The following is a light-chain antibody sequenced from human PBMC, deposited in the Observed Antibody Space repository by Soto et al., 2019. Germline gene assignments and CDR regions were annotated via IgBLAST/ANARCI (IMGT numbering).Light chain of an antibody. V-gene: IGKV1-5*01. CDR1: QSVGRW. J-gene: IGKJ4*02. Sequence: DIQMTQSPSTLSASVGDRLTITCRASQSVGRWLAWYQQKPGKAPRLLIHDASTLESGIPSRFSGSGSGTEFTLPITSLLLDEFATNSCQQYGSKSAPLTFRQRSKVEIK. CDR3: QQYGSKSAPLT. CDR2: DAS.